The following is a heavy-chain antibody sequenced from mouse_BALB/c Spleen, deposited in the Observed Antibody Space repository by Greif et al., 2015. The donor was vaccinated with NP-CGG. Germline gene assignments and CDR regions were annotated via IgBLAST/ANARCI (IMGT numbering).Heavy chain of an antibody. Sequence: QVQLKDSGPELVRPGVSVKISCKGSGYTFTDYAMHWVKQSHAKSLEWIGVISTYNGNTNYNQKFKGKATMTVDKSSSTAYMELARLTSEDSAIYYCARGYDDVSYYYAMDYWGQGTSVTVSS. CDR3: ARGYDDVSYYYAMDY. D-gene: IGHD2-14*01. CDR2: ISTYNGNT. V-gene: IGHV1-67*01. J-gene: IGHJ4*01. CDR1: GYTFTDYA.